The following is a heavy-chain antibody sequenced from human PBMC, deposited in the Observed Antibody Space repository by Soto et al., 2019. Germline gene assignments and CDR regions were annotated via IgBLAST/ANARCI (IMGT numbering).Heavy chain of an antibody. V-gene: IGHV3-30-3*01. D-gene: IGHD5-18*01. CDR1: GFTFSSYA. Sequence: PGGSLTLSCAASGFTFSSYAMHWVRQAPGKGLEWVAVISYDGSNKYYADSVKGRFTISRDNSKNTLYLQMNSLRAEDTAVYYCARDPLWGTAMVLWYFDLWGRGTLVTVSS. CDR2: ISYDGSNK. J-gene: IGHJ2*01. CDR3: ARDPLWGTAMVLWYFDL.